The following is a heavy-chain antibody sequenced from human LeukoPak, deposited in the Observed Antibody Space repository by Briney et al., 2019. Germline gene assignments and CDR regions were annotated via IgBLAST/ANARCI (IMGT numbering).Heavy chain of an antibody. D-gene: IGHD3-16*02. CDR2: IYPGDSDT. J-gene: IGHJ4*02. CDR3: ARRDDYDYVWGSYRYDY. V-gene: IGHV5-51*01. CDR1: EHNFTNYW. Sequence: GESLKISCKGSEHNFTNYWIGWVRQMPGKGLEWMGIIYPGDSDTRYSPSFQGQVTISADRSINTAFLQWSSLQASDTAMYYCARRDDYDYVWGSYRYDYWGQGTLVTVSS.